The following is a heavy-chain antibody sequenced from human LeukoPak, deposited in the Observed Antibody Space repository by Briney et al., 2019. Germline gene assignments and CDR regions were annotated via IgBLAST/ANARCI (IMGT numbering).Heavy chain of an antibody. CDR2: IYYSGST. CDR1: GGSISSYY. Sequence: SETLSLTCTVSGGSISSYYWSWIRQPPGKGLEWIGYIYYSGSTNYNPSLKSRVTISVDTSKNQFSLKLSSVTAAVTAVYYCARQTGYSSSWSFDYWGQGTLVTVSS. J-gene: IGHJ4*02. D-gene: IGHD6-13*01. CDR3: ARQTGYSSSWSFDY. V-gene: IGHV4-59*08.